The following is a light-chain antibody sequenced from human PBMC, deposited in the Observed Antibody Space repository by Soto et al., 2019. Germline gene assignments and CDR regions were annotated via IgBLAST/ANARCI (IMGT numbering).Light chain of an antibody. Sequence: QSVLSQPASVSASPGQSITISCIGSSSDIGSYNYVSWYRHHPGKAPQLMIYEVSHRPSGISHRFSGSKSGNTASLTISGLQAEDEAYYYCCSYAGSYTHVFGTGTKVTVL. CDR3: CSYAGSYTHV. CDR1: SSDIGSYNY. CDR2: EVS. J-gene: IGLJ1*01. V-gene: IGLV2-14*01.